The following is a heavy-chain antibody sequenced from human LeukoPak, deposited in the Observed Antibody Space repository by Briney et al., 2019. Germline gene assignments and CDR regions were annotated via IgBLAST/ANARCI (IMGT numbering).Heavy chain of an antibody. CDR1: GGSISSSSYY. V-gene: IGHV4-61*05. D-gene: IGHD1-14*01. CDR3: ARPVGEPPHYGLDV. J-gene: IGHJ6*02. Sequence: PSETLSLTCTVSGGSISSSSYYWGWIRQPPGKGLEWIGYIYYSGSTNYNPSLKSRVTISVDTSKNQFSLKLSSVIAADTAVYYCARPVGEPPHYGLDVWGQGTTVTVSS. CDR2: IYYSGST.